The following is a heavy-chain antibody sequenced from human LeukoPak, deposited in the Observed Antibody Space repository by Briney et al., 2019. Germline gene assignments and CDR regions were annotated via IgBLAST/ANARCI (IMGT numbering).Heavy chain of an antibody. V-gene: IGHV5-51*01. CDR3: AVWVPQGTTRYVDY. Sequence: GESLRISCKGSGYSFTNYWIGWVRQMPGKGLEWMGIIYPGDSDTRYSPSFQGQVTFSADKSITTAYLQWSSLKASDTAMYYCAVWVPQGTTRYVDYWGQGTLVTVSS. J-gene: IGHJ4*02. CDR2: IYPGDSDT. D-gene: IGHD1-7*01. CDR1: GYSFTNYW.